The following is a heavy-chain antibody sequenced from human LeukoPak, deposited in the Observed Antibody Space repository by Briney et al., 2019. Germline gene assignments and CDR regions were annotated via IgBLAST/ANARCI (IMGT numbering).Heavy chain of an antibody. D-gene: IGHD2-15*01. V-gene: IGHV3-23*01. Sequence: GGSLRLSCAASGFTFSSYAMSWVRQAPGKGLEWVSAISGSGGSTYYADSVKGRFTISRDNSKNTLCLQMNSLRAEDTAVYYCAKYCRGGSRWFDYWGQGTLVTVSS. CDR3: AKYCRGGSRWFDY. CDR1: GFTFSSYA. CDR2: ISGSGGST. J-gene: IGHJ4*02.